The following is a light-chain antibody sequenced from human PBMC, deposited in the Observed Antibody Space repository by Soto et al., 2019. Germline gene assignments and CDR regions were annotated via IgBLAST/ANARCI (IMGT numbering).Light chain of an antibody. CDR3: QQYDNLLIN. Sequence: EIQLTQTPASLAESVGGRVTITCLASQGVTSYLAWYQQKPGKAPKLLIYAASTLESGVPSRFSGSGSGTDFTLTISSLQPEDFATYYCQQYDNLLINCGKGTRLAIK. CDR1: QGVTSY. J-gene: IGKJ5*01. CDR2: AAS. V-gene: IGKV1-9*01.